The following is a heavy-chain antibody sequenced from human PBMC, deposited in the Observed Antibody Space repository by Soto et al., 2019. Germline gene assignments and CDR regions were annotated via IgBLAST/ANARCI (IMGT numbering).Heavy chain of an antibody. CDR1: GGTFSSYA. CDR2: IIPIFGTA. J-gene: IGHJ5*02. D-gene: IGHD3-3*01. V-gene: IGHV1-69*06. Sequence: SVKVSCKASGGTFSSYAISWVRQAPGQGLEWMGGIIPIFGTANYAQKFQGRVTITADKSTSTAYMELSSLRSEDTAVYYFARGGARFRRGYLWWFDPWGQGTLVTVSS. CDR3: ARGGARFRRGYLWWFDP.